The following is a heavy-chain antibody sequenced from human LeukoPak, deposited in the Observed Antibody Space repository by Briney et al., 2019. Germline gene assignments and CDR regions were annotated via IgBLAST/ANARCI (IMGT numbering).Heavy chain of an antibody. CDR3: ARDGATIVGATPHLISLDAFDI. Sequence: GGSLRLSCAASGFTVSSNYMSWVRQAPGKGLEWVSVIYSGGSTYYADSVKGRFTISRDNSKNTLYLQMNSLRAEDTAVYYCARDGATIVGATPHLISLDAFDIWGQGTMVTVSS. CDR1: GFTVSSNY. D-gene: IGHD1-26*01. CDR2: IYSGGST. V-gene: IGHV3-53*01. J-gene: IGHJ3*02.